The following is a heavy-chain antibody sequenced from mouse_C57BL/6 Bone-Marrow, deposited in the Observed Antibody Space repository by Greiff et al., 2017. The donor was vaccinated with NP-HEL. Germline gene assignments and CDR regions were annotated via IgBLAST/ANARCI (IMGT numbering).Heavy chain of an antibody. J-gene: IGHJ4*01. CDR1: GFSINSDCY. CDR2: TFYSGIT. Sequence: EVQLQQSGPSLVRPSQTLSLTCTVTGFSINSDCYWIWIRQFPGNKLEYIGYTFYSGITYYNPSLESRTYITRDTSKNQFSLKLSSVTTEDTATYYCARSPYYGSSYDAMDYWGQGTSVTVSS. D-gene: IGHD1-1*01. V-gene: IGHV3-3*01. CDR3: ARSPYYGSSYDAMDY.